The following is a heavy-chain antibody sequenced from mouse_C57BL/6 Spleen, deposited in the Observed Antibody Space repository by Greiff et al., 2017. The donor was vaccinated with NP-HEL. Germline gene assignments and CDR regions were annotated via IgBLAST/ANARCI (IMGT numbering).Heavy chain of an antibody. D-gene: IGHD2-5*01. J-gene: IGHJ4*01. V-gene: IGHV1-76*01. CDR3: ARDSNYRMDY. CDR2: IYPGSGNT. CDR1: GYTFTDYY. Sequence: VQLQQSGAELVRPGASVKLSCKASGYTFTDYYINWVKQRPGQGLEWIARIYPGSGNTYYNEKFKGKATLTAEKSSSTAYMQLSSLTSEDSAVYFCARDSNYRMDYWGQGTSVTVSS.